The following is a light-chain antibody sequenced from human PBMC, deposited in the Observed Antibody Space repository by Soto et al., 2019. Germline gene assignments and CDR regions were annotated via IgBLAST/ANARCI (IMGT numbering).Light chain of an antibody. V-gene: IGKV3D-20*02. Sequence: EIVLTHSPGTLSLSPGERATLSCRASQTISNNYLAWYQQKPGQGPRLVIYDASSRATGIPDRFSGSGSGTDFTLTISSLEPEDFAVYYCHQRQYWPPITFGQGTRLEIK. CDR1: QTISNNY. CDR2: DAS. J-gene: IGKJ5*01. CDR3: HQRQYWPPIT.